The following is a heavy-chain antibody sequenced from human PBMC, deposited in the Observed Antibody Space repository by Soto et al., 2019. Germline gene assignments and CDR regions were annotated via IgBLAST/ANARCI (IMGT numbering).Heavy chain of an antibody. V-gene: IGHV4-4*08. CDR3: ARGSGWYYF. CDR1: GGSIRSYY. J-gene: IGHJ4*02. CDR2: IYSSGST. D-gene: IGHD6-19*01. Sequence: QVQLQESGPGLVKPSETLSLTCTVSGGSIRSYYWSWIRQPPGKGLEWIGYIYSSGSTNYNPSLKSRVTISVDTYKNQFSLKLSSVTAADTAVYYCARGSGWYYFWGQGTLVTVSS.